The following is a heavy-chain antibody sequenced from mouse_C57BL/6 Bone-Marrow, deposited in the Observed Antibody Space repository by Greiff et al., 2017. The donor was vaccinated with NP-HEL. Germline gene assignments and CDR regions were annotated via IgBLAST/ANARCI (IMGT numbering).Heavy chain of an antibody. CDR2: RRNKANDYTT. Sequence: EVKVVESGGGLVQSGRSLRLSCATSGFTFSDFYMEWVRQAPGKGLEWIAARRNKANDYTTEYSAYVKGRFIVSRDNSQSILYLQMNGRRAEDTAIYYCARDNWDWDFDVWGTGTTVTVSS. CDR3: ARDNWDWDFDV. V-gene: IGHV7-1*01. D-gene: IGHD4-1*01. CDR1: GFTFSDFY. J-gene: IGHJ1*03.